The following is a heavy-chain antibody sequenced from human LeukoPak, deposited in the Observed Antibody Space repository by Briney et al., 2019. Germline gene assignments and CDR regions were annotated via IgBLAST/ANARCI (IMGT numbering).Heavy chain of an antibody. CDR2: IVVGSSNT. Sequence: SVKVSCKTSGFTFTNSAVQWVRQARGQRLVWIGWIVVGSSNTDYTQKFQERVTITRDMSTGTAYMELSSLRSEDTAVYYCAARPGGYASFDIWGQGTMVTVSS. D-gene: IGHD3-16*01. CDR1: GFTFTNSA. J-gene: IGHJ3*02. V-gene: IGHV1-58*01. CDR3: AARPGGYASFDI.